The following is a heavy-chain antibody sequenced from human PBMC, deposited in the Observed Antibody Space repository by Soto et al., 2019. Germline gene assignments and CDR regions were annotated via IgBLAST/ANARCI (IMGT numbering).Heavy chain of an antibody. Sequence: PGGSLRLSCAASGFTFSSYAMNWVRQAPGKGLEWVAVISYDGTYKYYADSVKGRLTISRDNSKNTLYLQMNSLRPEDTAVYYCERALSGTVTHYTTDYWGQGTLVTVSS. CDR3: ERALSGTVTHYTTDY. CDR1: GFTFSSYA. J-gene: IGHJ4*02. CDR2: ISYDGTYK. V-gene: IGHV3-30-3*01. D-gene: IGHD4-17*01.